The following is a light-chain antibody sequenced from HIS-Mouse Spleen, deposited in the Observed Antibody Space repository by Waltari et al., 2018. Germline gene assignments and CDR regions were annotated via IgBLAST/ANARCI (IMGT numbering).Light chain of an antibody. V-gene: IGLV2-23*01. J-gene: IGLJ2*01. Sequence: QSALTQPASVSGSPGQSITISCTGTSSDVGSYNLVSWYQQHPGKAPKLMFYEGSKRPSGVSNRFSGSKSGNTASLTISGLQAEDEADYYCCSYAGSSNVVFGGGTKLTVL. CDR3: CSYAGSSNVV. CDR1: SSDVGSYNL. CDR2: EGS.